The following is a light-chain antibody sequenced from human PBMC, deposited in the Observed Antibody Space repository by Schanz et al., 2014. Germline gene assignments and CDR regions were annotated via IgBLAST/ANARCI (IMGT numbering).Light chain of an antibody. Sequence: QSALTQPASVSGSPGQSITISCTGTSSDVGSYNFVSWYQQHPGKAPKLMIYEVSKRPSGVPDRFSGSKSGNTASLTVAGLQAEDEADYYCNSYAGSGDNPWVFGGGTKLTVL. CDR2: EVS. CDR3: NSYAGSGDNPWV. J-gene: IGLJ3*02. CDR1: SSDVGSYNF. V-gene: IGLV2-8*01.